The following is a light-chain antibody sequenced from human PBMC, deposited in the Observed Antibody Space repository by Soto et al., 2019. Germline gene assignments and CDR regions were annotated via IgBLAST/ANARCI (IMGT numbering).Light chain of an antibody. CDR1: SSNVRAGYD. J-gene: IGLJ2*01. CDR3: QSYDSSLSGVV. V-gene: IGLV1-40*01. CDR2: GDS. Sequence: QSVLTQPPSVSGAPGQRVTISCTGSSSNVRAGYDVHWYQQLPGTAPKLLMYGDSNRPSGVPDRFSGSKSGTSASLAITGLQAEDEADYYCQSYDSSLSGVVFGGGTKLTVL.